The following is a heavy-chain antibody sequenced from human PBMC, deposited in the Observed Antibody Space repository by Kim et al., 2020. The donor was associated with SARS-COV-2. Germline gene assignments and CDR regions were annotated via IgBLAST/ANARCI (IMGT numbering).Heavy chain of an antibody. CDR3: AGRWKWYFDL. D-gene: IGHD1-1*01. Sequence: GSTSYTQSLTRRVTMSVDTSTTQFSLRLSSVTAADTAVYYCAGRWKWYFDLWGRGTLVTVSS. V-gene: IGHV4-30-2*05. CDR2: GST. J-gene: IGHJ2*01.